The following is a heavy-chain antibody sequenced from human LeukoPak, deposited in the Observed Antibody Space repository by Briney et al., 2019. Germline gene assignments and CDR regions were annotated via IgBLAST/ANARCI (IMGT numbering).Heavy chain of an antibody. V-gene: IGHV1-69*04. CDR3: ARVDTAMVRGYYYGMDV. CDR2: IIPILGIA. CDR1: GGTFSSYA. Sequence: SVKVSCKAPGGTFSSYAISWVRQAPGQGLEWMGRIIPILGIANYAQKFQGRVTITADKSTSTAYMELSSLRSEDTAVYYCARVDTAMVRGYYYGMDVWGQGTTVTVSS. D-gene: IGHD5-18*01. J-gene: IGHJ6*02.